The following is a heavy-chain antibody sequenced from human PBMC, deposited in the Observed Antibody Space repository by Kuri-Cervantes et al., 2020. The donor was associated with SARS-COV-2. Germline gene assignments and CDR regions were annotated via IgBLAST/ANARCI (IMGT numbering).Heavy chain of an antibody. D-gene: IGHD3-9*01. CDR3: ARPKNYYDILTGYYNDAFDI. CDR1: GFTFSGYA. Sequence: GESLKISCAASGFTFSGYAMHWVRQAPGKGLEWVAVISYDGSNKYYADSVKGRFTISRDNSKNTLYLQMNSLRAEDTAVYYCARPKNYYDILTGYYNDAFDIWGQGTMVTVSS. J-gene: IGHJ3*02. V-gene: IGHV3-30-3*01. CDR2: ISYDGSNK.